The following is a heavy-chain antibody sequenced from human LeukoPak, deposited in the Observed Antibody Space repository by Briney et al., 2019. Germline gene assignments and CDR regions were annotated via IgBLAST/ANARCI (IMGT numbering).Heavy chain of an antibody. Sequence: PGGSLRLSCAASGFTFNSYWMTWVRQAPGKGLEWVANTRHDGSARYYGDSVKGRFTISRDDAKNSLFLQMNSLRADDTALYYCARDNSGFDYWGQGTLVTVSS. CDR1: GFTFNSYW. D-gene: IGHD6-19*01. CDR3: ARDNSGFDY. V-gene: IGHV3-7*01. CDR2: TRHDGSAR. J-gene: IGHJ4*02.